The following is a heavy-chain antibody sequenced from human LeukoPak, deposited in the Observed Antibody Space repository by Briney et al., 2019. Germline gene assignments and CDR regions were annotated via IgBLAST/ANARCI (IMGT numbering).Heavy chain of an antibody. J-gene: IGHJ6*02. D-gene: IGHD2-2*01. CDR2: MNPNSGNT. V-gene: IGHV1-8*01. CDR1: GYTFTSYD. CDR3: ARVGVPAALLRYYYYGMDV. Sequence: ASVKVSCKASGYTFTSYDINWVRQATGQGLEWMGWMNPNSGNTGYAQKFQGRVTMTRNTSISTAYMELSSLRSEDTAVYYCARVGVPAALLRYYYYGMDVWGQGTTVTVSS.